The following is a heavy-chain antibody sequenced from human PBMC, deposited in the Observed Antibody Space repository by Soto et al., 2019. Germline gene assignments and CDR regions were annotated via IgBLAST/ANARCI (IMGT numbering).Heavy chain of an antibody. Sequence: EVQLVQSGAEVKKPGESLRISCKGSGYSFTSYWISWVRQMPGKGLEWMGRIDPRDSYTNYSPSFQGHVTISADKSISTPYLQWSTLKASDTAMYYCSMVRSPYSSNWYGAFDIWGKGTMVTVSS. D-gene: IGHD6-13*01. CDR1: GYSFTSYW. CDR2: IDPRDSYT. V-gene: IGHV5-10-1*01. CDR3: SMVRSPYSSNWYGAFDI. J-gene: IGHJ3*02.